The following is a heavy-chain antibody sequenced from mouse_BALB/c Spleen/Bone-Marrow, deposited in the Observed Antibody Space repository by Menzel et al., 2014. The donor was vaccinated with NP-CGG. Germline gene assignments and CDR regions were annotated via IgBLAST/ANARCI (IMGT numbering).Heavy chain of an antibody. D-gene: IGHD1-1*01. V-gene: IGHV1-54*01. CDR1: GYAFTNYL. J-gene: IGHJ3*01. CDR3: AREIITSFAY. CDR2: INPGSGGT. Sequence: QVQLQQSGAELVRPGTSVKVSCKASGYAFTNYLIEWVKQRPGQGLGWIGVINPGSGGTNYNEKFKGKATLTADKSSSTAYMQLSSLTSDDSAVYFCAREIITSFAYWGQGTLVTVSA.